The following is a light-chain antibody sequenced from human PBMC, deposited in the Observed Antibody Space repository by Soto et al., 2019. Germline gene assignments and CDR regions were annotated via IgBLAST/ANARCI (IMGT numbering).Light chain of an antibody. CDR1: QSISIY. CDR2: AAS. CDR3: QHSYTTPPWT. J-gene: IGKJ1*01. Sequence: DIQMTQSPSSLSASVGDRVTITCRASQSISIYLNWYQQKPGKAPKLLIYAASNLHSGVPSRFSGSGSGTDFTLTISSLQPEDFATYYCQHSYTTPPWTFGQGTKVDIK. V-gene: IGKV1-39*01.